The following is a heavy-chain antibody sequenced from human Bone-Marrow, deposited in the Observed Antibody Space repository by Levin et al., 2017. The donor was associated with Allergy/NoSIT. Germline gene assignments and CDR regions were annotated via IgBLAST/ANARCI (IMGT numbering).Heavy chain of an antibody. CDR1: GFTFTAYW. CDR3: ARGGVFHGFDI. CDR2: INSDGSGT. V-gene: IGHV3-74*01. J-gene: IGHJ3*02. Sequence: GGSLRLSCAASGFTFTAYWMHWVRQAPGKGLEWVSRINSDGSGTIYADSARGRFTFSRDNAKNTLHLQMNSLRAEDSAVYFCARGGVFHGFDIWGRGTMVTVAS. D-gene: IGHD5/OR15-5a*01.